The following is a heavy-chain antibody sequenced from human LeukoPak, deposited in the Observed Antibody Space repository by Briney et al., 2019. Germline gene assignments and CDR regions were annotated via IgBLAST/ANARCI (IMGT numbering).Heavy chain of an antibody. Sequence: GGSLRLSCAASGFTFSTYWMTWGRQIPGKGLEWVANMRQDGSEMYYVDSVKGRFTISRDNAKNSLYLQMNSLRAEDTAVYYCAKDRVGYCSSTSCYFDYWGQGTLVTVSS. CDR1: GFTFSTYW. CDR3: AKDRVGYCSSTSCYFDY. D-gene: IGHD2-2*01. J-gene: IGHJ4*02. CDR2: MRQDGSEM. V-gene: IGHV3-7*01.